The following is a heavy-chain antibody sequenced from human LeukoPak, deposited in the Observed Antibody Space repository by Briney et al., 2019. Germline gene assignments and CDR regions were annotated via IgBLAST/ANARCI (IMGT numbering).Heavy chain of an antibody. CDR1: GGSISSGDYY. CDR3: ARDYSSGLNWFDP. CDR2: IYYSGST. J-gene: IGHJ5*02. V-gene: IGHV4-30-4*01. Sequence: PSETLSLTCTVSGGSISSGDYYWSWIRQPPGKGLEWIGYIYYSGSTYYNPSLKGRVTISVDTSKNQFSLKLSSVTAADTAVYYCARDYSSGLNWFDPWGQGTLVTVSS. D-gene: IGHD6-19*01.